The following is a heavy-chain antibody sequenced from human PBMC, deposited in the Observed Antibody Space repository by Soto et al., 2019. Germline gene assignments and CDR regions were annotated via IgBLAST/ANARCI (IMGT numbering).Heavy chain of an antibody. Sequence: QVQLVQSGAEVKKPGASVKVSCKASGYTFIDYYMHWVRQAPGQGLEWMGWINPNSGNTDYAQKFQGRVNMTRDTSIRTAYMELSMLGSDDTAVYFCARELSSRSAKFYFYGIDVWGQGTTVTVSS. CDR1: GYTFIDYY. CDR3: ARELSSRSAKFYFYGIDV. V-gene: IGHV1-2*02. J-gene: IGHJ6*02. D-gene: IGHD2-2*01. CDR2: INPNSGNT.